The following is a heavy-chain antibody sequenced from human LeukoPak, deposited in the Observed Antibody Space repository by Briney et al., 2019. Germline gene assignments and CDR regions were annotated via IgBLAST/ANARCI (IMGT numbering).Heavy chain of an antibody. CDR1: GYTFTSYY. J-gene: IGHJ3*02. CDR2: INPNSGGT. D-gene: IGHD3-22*01. Sequence: ASVKVSCKASGYTFTSYYMHWVRQAPGQGLEWMGWINPNSGGTNYAQKFQGRVTMTRDTSISTAYMELSRLRSDDTAAYYCARVSYYDSSGYYFGAFDIWGQGTMVTVSS. V-gene: IGHV1-2*02. CDR3: ARVSYYDSSGYYFGAFDI.